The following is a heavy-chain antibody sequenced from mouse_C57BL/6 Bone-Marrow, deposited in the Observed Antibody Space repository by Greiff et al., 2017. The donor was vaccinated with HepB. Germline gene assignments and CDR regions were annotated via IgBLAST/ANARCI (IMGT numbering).Heavy chain of an antibody. V-gene: IGHV1-78*01. CDR1: GYTFTDHT. J-gene: IGHJ2*01. D-gene: IGHD1-1*01. Sequence: VQLQQSDAELVKPGASVKISCKVSGYTFTDHTIHWMKQRPEQGLEWIGYIYPRDGSTKYNEKFKGKATLTADKSSSTAYMQLNSLTSEDSTVYFCAREVITTVVATGYFDYWGQGTTLTVSS. CDR2: IYPRDGST. CDR3: AREVITTVVATGYFDY.